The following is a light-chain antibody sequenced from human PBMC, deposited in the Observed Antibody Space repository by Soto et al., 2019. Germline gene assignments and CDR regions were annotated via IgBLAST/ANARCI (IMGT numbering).Light chain of an antibody. CDR3: QQSYSTPPT. Sequence: DIQMTQSPSSLSASVRERVTIACRASQSITNNLNWYQQKPGRAPKLLIYRVSNLQSGVPPRFSGSGSGTDFTLTISGPQPDDFATYYCQQSYSTPPTFGQGTKVDIK. V-gene: IGKV1-39*01. CDR2: RVS. CDR1: QSITNN. J-gene: IGKJ1*01.